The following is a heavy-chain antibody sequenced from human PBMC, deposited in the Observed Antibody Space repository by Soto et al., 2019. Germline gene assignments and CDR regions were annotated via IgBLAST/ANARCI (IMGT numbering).Heavy chain of an antibody. CDR1: GGSISSYY. Sequence: PSETLSLTCTVSGGSISSYYWSWIRQPPGKGLEWIGYFYSSGSTNYNPSLKSRVTMSVDTSKNQFSLKLSSVTAADTAVYYCARGKSLGYLVYLDSWGQGTPVTVSS. CDR3: ARGKSLGYLVYLDS. J-gene: IGHJ5*01. CDR2: FYSSGST. D-gene: IGHD2-8*01. V-gene: IGHV4-59*01.